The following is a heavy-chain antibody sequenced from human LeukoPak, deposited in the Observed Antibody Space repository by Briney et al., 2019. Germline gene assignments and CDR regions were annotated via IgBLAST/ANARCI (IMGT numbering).Heavy chain of an antibody. CDR1: GGSMSHH. Sequence: KPSETLSLTCTVSGGSMSHHWSWIRQPPGKGLEWIGEINHSGSTNYNPSLKSRVTISVDTSKNQFSLKLSSVTAADTAVYYCARDYDSSGYPTFDYWGQGTLVTVSS. CDR3: ARDYDSSGYPTFDY. V-gene: IGHV4-34*01. J-gene: IGHJ4*02. D-gene: IGHD3-22*01. CDR2: INHSGST.